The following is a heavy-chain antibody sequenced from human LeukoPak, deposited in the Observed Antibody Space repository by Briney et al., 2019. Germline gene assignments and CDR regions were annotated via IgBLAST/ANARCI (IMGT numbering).Heavy chain of an antibody. CDR3: ATWYCSGGNCFFDY. D-gene: IGHD2-15*01. CDR1: GFTFRSYG. V-gene: IGHV3-33*01. Sequence: PGGSLRLSCAASGFTFRSYGMHWVRQAPGKGLEWVAVIWYDGSKKYYADSVKGRFTISRDNFKKILYLQIDSLRAEDTAMYYCATWYCSGGNCFFDYWGQGTLVTVSS. CDR2: IWYDGSKK. J-gene: IGHJ4*02.